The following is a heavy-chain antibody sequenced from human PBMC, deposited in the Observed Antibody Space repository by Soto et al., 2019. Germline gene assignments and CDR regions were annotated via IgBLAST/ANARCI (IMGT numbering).Heavy chain of an antibody. CDR1: GFTFSDYA. V-gene: IGHV3-30*18. CDR3: AKGGRQWLVTSDFNY. CDR2: VSHDGRNT. J-gene: IGHJ4*02. Sequence: VQLVESGGGVVQPGRSLRLSCAASGFTFSDYAMHWVRQAPGKGLEWVAVVSHDGRNTHYADSVKGRFTISIDSSKNTVSLEMTRLRAEDRSVYYCAKGGRQWLVTSDFNYWGQGALVTVYS. D-gene: IGHD6-19*01.